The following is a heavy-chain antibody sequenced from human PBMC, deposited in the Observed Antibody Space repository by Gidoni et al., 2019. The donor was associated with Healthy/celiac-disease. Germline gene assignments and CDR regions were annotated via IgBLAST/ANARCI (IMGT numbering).Heavy chain of an antibody. J-gene: IGHJ2*01. CDR3: ARDPVTAMDAHWYFDL. CDR2: IYYSGST. CDR1: GGSISSGGYY. Sequence: QVQRQESGPGLVKPSQTMSLTCTVSGGSISSGGYYWSWIRQHPGKGLEWIGYIYYSGSTYYNPSLKIRVPISVDTSKNQFSLKLSSVTAADSAVYYCARDPVTAMDAHWYFDLWGRGTLVTVSS. V-gene: IGHV4-31*03. D-gene: IGHD5-18*01.